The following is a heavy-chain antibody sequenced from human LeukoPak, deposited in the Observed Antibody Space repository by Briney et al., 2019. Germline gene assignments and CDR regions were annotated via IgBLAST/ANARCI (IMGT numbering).Heavy chain of an antibody. Sequence: GGSLRLSCAASGFSITSRYMTWVRQAPGKGLEWVSVIYTGGSTYYTDSVKGRFTISRDIPKNTVYLQMDNLRAEDTALYHCARAAYSYGLAPWGQGTLVTVSS. CDR2: IYTGGST. CDR3: ARAAYSYGLAP. J-gene: IGHJ4*02. D-gene: IGHD5-18*01. V-gene: IGHV3-53*01. CDR1: GFSITSRY.